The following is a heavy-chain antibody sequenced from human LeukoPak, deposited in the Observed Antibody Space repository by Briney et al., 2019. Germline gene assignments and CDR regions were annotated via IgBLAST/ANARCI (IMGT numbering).Heavy chain of an antibody. CDR2: IRYDGSNK. CDR3: AGSATGGYYFDY. D-gene: IGHD1-1*01. J-gene: IGHJ4*02. CDR1: GFTFSSYG. Sequence: TGGSLRLSCAASGFTFSSYGMHWVRQAPGKGLEWVAFIRYDGSNKYYADSVKGRFTISRDNAKNSLYLQMNSLRAEDTAVYYCAGSATGGYYFDYWGQGTLVTVSS. V-gene: IGHV3-30*02.